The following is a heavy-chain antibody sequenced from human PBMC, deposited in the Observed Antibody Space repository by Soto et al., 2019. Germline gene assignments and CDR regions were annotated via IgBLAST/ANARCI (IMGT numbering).Heavy chain of an antibody. CDR2: IYYSGST. V-gene: IGHV4-59*01. CDR3: ARVHGYRSILAFDI. Sequence: KTSETLSLTCTVSGGSISSYYWSWIRQPPGKGLEWIGYIYYSGSTNYNPSLKSRVTISVDTSKNQFSLKLSSVTAADTAVYYCARVHGYRSILAFDIWGQGTMVTVSS. D-gene: IGHD6-25*01. CDR1: GGSISSYY. J-gene: IGHJ3*02.